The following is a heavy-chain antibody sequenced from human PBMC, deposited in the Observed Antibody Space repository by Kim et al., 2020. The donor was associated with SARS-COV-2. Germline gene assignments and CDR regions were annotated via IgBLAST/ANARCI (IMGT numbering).Heavy chain of an antibody. Sequence: SETLSLTCTVSGGPISSYYWSWIRQPPGKGLEWIGYIYYSGSTNYNPSLKSRVTISVDTSKNQFSLKLSSVTAADTAVYYCARILTGSWGNYYYGMDVWGQGTTVTVSS. V-gene: IGHV4-59*13. CDR2: IYYSGST. CDR1: GGPISSYY. D-gene: IGHD3-10*01. CDR3: ARILTGSWGNYYYGMDV. J-gene: IGHJ6*02.